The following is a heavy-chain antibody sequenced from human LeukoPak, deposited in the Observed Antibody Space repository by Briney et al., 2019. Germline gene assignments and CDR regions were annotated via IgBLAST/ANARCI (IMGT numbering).Heavy chain of an antibody. CDR1: GFTFSSHS. Sequence: PGGSLRLSCAASGFTFSSHSMNWVRQAPGKGLEWVSSISSSSSYIYYADSVKGRFTISRDNAKNSLYLQMNSLRAEDTAVYYCARDLGSGMDVWGQGTTVTVSS. V-gene: IGHV3-21*01. D-gene: IGHD2-15*01. J-gene: IGHJ6*02. CDR3: ARDLGSGMDV. CDR2: ISSSSSYI.